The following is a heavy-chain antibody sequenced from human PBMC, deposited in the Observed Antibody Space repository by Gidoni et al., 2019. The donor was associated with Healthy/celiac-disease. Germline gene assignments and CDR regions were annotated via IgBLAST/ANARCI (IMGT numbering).Heavy chain of an antibody. Sequence: QVQLVQSGAEVKKPGASVKVSCKASGYTFTGYYMHWVRQAPGQGLEWMGWINPNSGGTNYAQKFQGRVTMTRDTSISTAYMELSRLRSDDTAVYYCARDLGYCSSTSCPFDYWGQGTLVTVSS. CDR1: GYTFTGYY. V-gene: IGHV1-2*02. D-gene: IGHD2-2*01. J-gene: IGHJ4*02. CDR3: ARDLGYCSSTSCPFDY. CDR2: INPNSGGT.